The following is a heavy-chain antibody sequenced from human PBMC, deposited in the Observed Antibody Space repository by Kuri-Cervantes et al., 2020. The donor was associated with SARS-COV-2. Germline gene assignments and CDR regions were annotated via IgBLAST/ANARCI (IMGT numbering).Heavy chain of an antibody. CDR1: GFTFSSYW. J-gene: IGHJ1*01. CDR2: IKQDGSEK. V-gene: IGHV3-7*01. D-gene: IGHD3-10*01. CDR3: ARGPYYYGSGSYWFGGYVQH. Sequence: LSLTCAASGFTFSSYWMSWVRQAPGKGLEWVANIKQDGSEKYYVDSVKGRFTISRDNAKNSLYLQMNSLRAEDTAVYYCARGPYYYGSGSYWFGGYVQHWGQGTPVTVSS.